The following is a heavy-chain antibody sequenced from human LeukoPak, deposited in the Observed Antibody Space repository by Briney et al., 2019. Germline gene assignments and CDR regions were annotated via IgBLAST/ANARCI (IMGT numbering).Heavy chain of an antibody. J-gene: IGHJ4*02. CDR2: IRYDGSNK. CDR3: AKDFPYYYDSSGYYYEGFDY. V-gene: IGHV3-30*02. Sequence: GGSLRLSCGASGFTFNRRGMHWVRQAPGKGLEWVAFIRYDGSNKYYADSVKGRFTISRDNSKNTLYLQMNSLRAEDTAVYYCAKDFPYYYDSSGYYYEGFDYWGQGTLVTVSS. CDR1: GFTFNRRG. D-gene: IGHD3-22*01.